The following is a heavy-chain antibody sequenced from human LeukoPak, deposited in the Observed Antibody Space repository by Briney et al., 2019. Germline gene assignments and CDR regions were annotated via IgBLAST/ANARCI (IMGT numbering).Heavy chain of an antibody. CDR2: ISGRDGYT. CDR3: ARDSSPVLRFLEWTSPDY. Sequence: GGSLRLSCAASGFTFSSYAMSWVRQAPGKGLEWVSAISGRDGYTYYADSVKGRFTISRDNSKNTLYLQMNSLRAEDTAVYYCARDSSPVLRFLEWTSPDYWGQGTLVTVSS. CDR1: GFTFSSYA. D-gene: IGHD3-3*01. J-gene: IGHJ4*02. V-gene: IGHV3-23*01.